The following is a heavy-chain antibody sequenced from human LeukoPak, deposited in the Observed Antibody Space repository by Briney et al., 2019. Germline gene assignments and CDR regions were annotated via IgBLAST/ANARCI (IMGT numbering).Heavy chain of an antibody. CDR3: ARTFYPYYDSSGYFYIDY. Sequence: ASVKVSCKASGYTFTSYDINWVRQATGQGLEWMGWMNPNSGNTGYAQKFQGRVTMTRNTSISTAYMELSSLRSEDTAVYYCARTFYPYYDSSGYFYIDYWGQGTLVTVSS. CDR1: GYTFTSYD. V-gene: IGHV1-8*01. D-gene: IGHD3-22*01. J-gene: IGHJ4*02. CDR2: MNPNSGNT.